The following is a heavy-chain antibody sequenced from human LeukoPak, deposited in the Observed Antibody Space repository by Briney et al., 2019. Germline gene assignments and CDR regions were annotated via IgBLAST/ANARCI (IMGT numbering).Heavy chain of an antibody. J-gene: IGHJ4*02. CDR2: INTEGTVT. CDR3: XXXXWLAXPPDS. Sequence: GGSLRLSCAASGFTFSKYWMLWVRQAPGKGLESVSRINTEGTVTTYADSVKGRFTVSRDNADNAMFLQMNSVRDEDTAVYYXXXXXWLAXPPDSWGQGNPGTVSS. V-gene: IGHV3-74*01. D-gene: IGHD5-12*01. CDR1: GFTFSKYW.